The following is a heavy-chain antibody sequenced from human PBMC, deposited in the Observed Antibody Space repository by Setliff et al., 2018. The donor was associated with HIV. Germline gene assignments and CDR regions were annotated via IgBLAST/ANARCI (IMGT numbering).Heavy chain of an antibody. CDR3: ARLWFGESH. D-gene: IGHD3-10*01. V-gene: IGHV4-39*01. CDR2: IYYSGST. CDR1: GGSISSSSYY. J-gene: IGHJ4*02. Sequence: KSSETLSLTCTVSGGSISSSSYYWGWIRQPPGKGLEWIGSIYYSGSTYYNPSLKSRVTISVDTSKNQFSLKLSSVTAADTAVYYCARLWFGESHWGQGTLVTVSS.